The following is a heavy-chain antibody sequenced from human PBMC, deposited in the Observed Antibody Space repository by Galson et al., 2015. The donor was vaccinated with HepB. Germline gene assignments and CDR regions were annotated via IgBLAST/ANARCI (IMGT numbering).Heavy chain of an antibody. CDR1: GFTFSDYS. CDR3: ARCPFRNYYGSGTYFDY. J-gene: IGHJ4*02. Sequence: SLRLSCAASGFTFSDYSMNWVRLAPGKGLEWISYISSDRSTMYYADSVKGRFTISRDSAENSLYLQMNSLRVEDTAVYYCARCPFRNYYGSGTYFDYWGQGTQVAVSS. V-gene: IGHV3-48*04. CDR2: ISSDRSTM. D-gene: IGHD3-10*01.